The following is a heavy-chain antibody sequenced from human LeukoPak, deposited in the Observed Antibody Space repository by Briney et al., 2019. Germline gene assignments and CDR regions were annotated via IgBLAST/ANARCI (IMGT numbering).Heavy chain of an antibody. D-gene: IGHD6-19*01. CDR3: ARDHIAVAGNAAFDI. CDR2: ISAYNGNT. CDR1: GYTFTSYG. Sequence: ASVKVSCKASGYTFTSYGISWVRQAPGQGHEWMGWISAYNGNTNYAQKLQGRVTMTTDTSTSTAYMELRSLRSDDTAVYYCARDHIAVAGNAAFDIWGQGTMVTVSS. V-gene: IGHV1-18*01. J-gene: IGHJ3*02.